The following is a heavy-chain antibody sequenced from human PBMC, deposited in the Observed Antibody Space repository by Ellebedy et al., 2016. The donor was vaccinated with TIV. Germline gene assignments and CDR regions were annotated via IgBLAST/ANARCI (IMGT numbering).Heavy chain of an antibody. J-gene: IGHJ4*02. CDR2: ISTSSGYI. Sequence: PGGSLRLSCAASGFNFRNYGMNWARQASGKGLEWVAYISTSSGYIKYADSVKGRFVISRDNAESSLFLQMNSLGVEDTAVYYCARGPIVDTGMLESDYWGQGTLVTVSS. CDR1: GFNFRNYG. D-gene: IGHD5-18*01. V-gene: IGHV3-21*01. CDR3: ARGPIVDTGMLESDY.